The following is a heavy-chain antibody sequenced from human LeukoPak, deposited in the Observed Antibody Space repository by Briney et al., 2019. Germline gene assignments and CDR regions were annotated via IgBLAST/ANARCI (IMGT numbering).Heavy chain of an antibody. CDR2: INPNSGGT. V-gene: IGHV1-2*02. Sequence: ASVKVSCKASGYTFTGYYMHWVRQAPGQGLEWMGWINPNSGGTNYAQKFQGRVTMTTDTSTSTAYMELRSLRSDDTAVYYCARGFGSPDYYYYYMDVWGKGATVTVSS. D-gene: IGHD1-26*01. CDR1: GYTFTGYY. CDR3: ARGFGSPDYYYYYMDV. J-gene: IGHJ6*03.